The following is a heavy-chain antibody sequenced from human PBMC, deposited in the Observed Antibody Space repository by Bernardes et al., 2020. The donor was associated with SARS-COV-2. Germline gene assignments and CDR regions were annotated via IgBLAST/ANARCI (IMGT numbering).Heavy chain of an antibody. CDR1: GFTFSSYA. CDR3: GRGLTIDS. CDR2: VTGSGENT. J-gene: IGHJ4*02. D-gene: IGHD3-16*01. Sequence: GGSLRLCCAASGFTFSSYAMSWVRQAPGKGLEWVAAVTGSGENTYYADSVKGRFTISRDNSKNTVYLQMNNLRAEDTAVFYCGRGLTIDSGGQGSLVTVSS. V-gene: IGHV3-23*01.